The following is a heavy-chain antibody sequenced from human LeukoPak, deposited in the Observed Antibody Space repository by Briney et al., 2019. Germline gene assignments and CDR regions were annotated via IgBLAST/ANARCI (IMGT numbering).Heavy chain of an antibody. CDR3: ARDEGYSGSYYDY. CDR2: IYYSGST. Sequence: SETLSLTCTVSGGSISSYYWSWIRQPPGKGLEWIGYIYYSGSTNYNPSLKSRVTISVDTSKNQFSLKLSSVTAADTAVYFCARDEGYSGSYYDYWGQGTLVTVSS. CDR1: GGSISSYY. J-gene: IGHJ4*02. D-gene: IGHD1-26*01. V-gene: IGHV4-59*01.